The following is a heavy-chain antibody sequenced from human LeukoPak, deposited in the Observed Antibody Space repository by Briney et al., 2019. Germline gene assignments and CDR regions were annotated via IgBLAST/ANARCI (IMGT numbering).Heavy chain of an antibody. Sequence: PSETLSLTCTVSGYSIGSSYYWVWLRLAPGQGLEWIASISHSGITYYNPSLRSRVTISKDTSRNQFSLQLNSVTAADTALYYCARDRGFMTADYWGQGTLLTVSS. CDR2: ISHSGIT. D-gene: IGHD3-10*01. CDR1: GYSIGSSYY. CDR3: ARDRGFMTADY. J-gene: IGHJ4*02. V-gene: IGHV4-38-2*02.